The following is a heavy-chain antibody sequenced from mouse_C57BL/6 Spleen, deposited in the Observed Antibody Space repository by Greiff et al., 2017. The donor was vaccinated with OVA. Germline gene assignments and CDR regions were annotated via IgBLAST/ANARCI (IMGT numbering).Heavy chain of an antibody. J-gene: IGHJ2*01. CDR1: GYAFSSSW. D-gene: IGHD1-1*01. CDR3: ARGTDYYGSSYVFDY. V-gene: IGHV1-82*01. Sequence: VKLMESGPELVKPGASVKISCKASGYAFSSSWMNWVKQRPGKGLEWIGRIYPGDGDTNYNGKFKGKATLTADKSSSTAYMQPSSLTSEDSAVYFCARGTDYYGSSYVFDYWGQGTTLTVSS. CDR2: IYPGDGDT.